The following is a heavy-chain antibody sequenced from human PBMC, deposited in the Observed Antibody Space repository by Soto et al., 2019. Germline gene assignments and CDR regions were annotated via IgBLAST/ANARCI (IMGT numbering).Heavy chain of an antibody. CDR3: ARHPPVYSSSSDDGMDV. CDR1: GGSISSSSYY. J-gene: IGHJ6*02. V-gene: IGHV4-39*01. CDR2: IYYSGST. Sequence: PSETLSLTCTVSGGSISSSSYYWGWIRQPPGKGLEWIGSIYYSGSTYYNPSLKSRVTISVDTSKNQLSLKLSSVTAADTAVYYCARHPPVYSSSSDDGMDVRGQGTTVTVSS. D-gene: IGHD6-6*01.